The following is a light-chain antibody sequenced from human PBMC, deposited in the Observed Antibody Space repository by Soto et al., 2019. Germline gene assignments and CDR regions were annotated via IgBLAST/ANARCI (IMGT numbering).Light chain of an antibody. J-gene: IGLJ2*01. CDR3: SSYTSSSTLN. V-gene: IGLV2-14*01. CDR2: DVS. CDR1: SSDVGGYNY. Sequence: ALTQPASVSGSPGQSITISCTGTSSDVGGYNYVSWYQQHPGKAPKLMIYDVSNRPSGVSNRFSGSKSGNTASLTISGLQAEDEADYYCSSYTSSSTLNFGGGTKLTVL.